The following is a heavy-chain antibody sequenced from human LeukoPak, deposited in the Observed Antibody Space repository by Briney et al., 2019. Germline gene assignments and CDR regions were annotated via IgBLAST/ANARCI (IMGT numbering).Heavy chain of an antibody. CDR1: GFTVSRFD. CDR2: IGIAGDT. Sequence: GGSLRLSCAASGFTVSRFDIHWVRQGTRKGLEWVSGIGIAGDTYYPDSVKGRFTISRENAKNSMYLQMNSLRVEDTAVYYRARADTSGWYKSGFDYWGQGTLVTVSS. CDR3: ARADTSGWYKSGFDY. V-gene: IGHV3-13*01. D-gene: IGHD6-19*01. J-gene: IGHJ4*02.